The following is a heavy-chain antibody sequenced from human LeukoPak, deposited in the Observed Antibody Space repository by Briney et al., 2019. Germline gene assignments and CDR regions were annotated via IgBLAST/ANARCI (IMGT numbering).Heavy chain of an antibody. Sequence: PGGSLRLSCAASGFTFSSYGMNWVRQAPGKGLEWVAFIRCSGSNIYYADSVKGRFTISRDNAKNSLYLQMNSLRAEDTAVYYCARVNGEDWGQGTMVTVSS. CDR3: ARVNGED. J-gene: IGHJ3*01. V-gene: IGHV3-21*01. CDR2: IRCSGSNI. CDR1: GFTFSSYG. D-gene: IGHD4-17*01.